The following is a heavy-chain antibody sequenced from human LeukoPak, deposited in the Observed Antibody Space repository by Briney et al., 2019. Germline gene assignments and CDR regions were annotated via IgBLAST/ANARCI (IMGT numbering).Heavy chain of an antibody. CDR2: LYYTGST. V-gene: IGHV4-59*11. CDR3: AREGNSWDTGYYFDY. J-gene: IGHJ4*02. CDR1: GASISNHY. Sequence: SHTLSLTCTVSGASISNHYWSWIRQPPGKGLEWSGYLYYTGSTDYNPSLNSRITIALDTSKNQFSLKLTSVTAADTAVYYCAREGNSWDTGYYFDYWGQGTLVTVSS. D-gene: IGHD6-13*01.